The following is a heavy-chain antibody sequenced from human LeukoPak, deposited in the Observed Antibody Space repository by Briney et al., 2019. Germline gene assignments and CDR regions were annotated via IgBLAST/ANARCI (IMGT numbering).Heavy chain of an antibody. CDR3: ARGLFLEWLLSDGDY. CDR1: GYTFTSYD. J-gene: IGHJ4*02. Sequence: GASVKVSCKASGYTFTSYDINWVRQATGQGLEWMGWMNPNSGNTGYAQKFQGRVTMTRNTSISTASIELSSLRSEDTAVYYSARGLFLEWLLSDGDYWGQGTLVTVSS. D-gene: IGHD3-3*01. V-gene: IGHV1-8*01. CDR2: MNPNSGNT.